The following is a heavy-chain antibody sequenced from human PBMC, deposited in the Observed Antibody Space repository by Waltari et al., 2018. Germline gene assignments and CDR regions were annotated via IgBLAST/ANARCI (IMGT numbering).Heavy chain of an antibody. J-gene: IGHJ4*02. Sequence: QVQLQESGSGLVKPSETLSLPCTVSGGSISSYYWSWIRQPAGKGLEWIGRIYTSGSTNYNPSLKSRVTMSVDTSKNQFSLKLSSVTAADTAVYYCARDPLAYSNPRGADYWGQGTLVTVSS. CDR3: ARDPLAYSNPRGADY. CDR2: IYTSGST. V-gene: IGHV4-4*07. D-gene: IGHD4-4*01. CDR1: GGSISSYY.